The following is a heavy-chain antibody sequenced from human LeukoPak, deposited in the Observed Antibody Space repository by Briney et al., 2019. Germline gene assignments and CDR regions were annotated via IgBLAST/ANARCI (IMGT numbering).Heavy chain of an antibody. CDR3: AKEGGNRRKAYYYMDV. CDR1: GFTFSSYG. V-gene: IGHV3-33*06. Sequence: GGSLRLSCAASGFTFSSYGMHWVRQAPGKGLEWVAVIWYDGSNKYYADSVKGRFTISRDNSKNTLYLQMNSLRAEDTAVYYCAKEGGNRRKAYYYMDVWGKGTTATVSS. CDR2: IWYDGSNK. D-gene: IGHD4-23*01. J-gene: IGHJ6*03.